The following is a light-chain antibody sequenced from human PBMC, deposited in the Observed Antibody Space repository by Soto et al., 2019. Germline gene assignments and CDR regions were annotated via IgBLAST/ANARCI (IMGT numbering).Light chain of an antibody. J-gene: IGLJ3*02. CDR1: SSDVGGYNY. Sequence: QSALTQPRSVSGSPGQSVTVSCTGTSSDVGGYNYVSWYQQHPGKAPKLVIYDVSKRPSGVPDRFSGSKSGNTASLTISGLQAEDEADYYCCSYAGSPWVFGGGTKLTVL. V-gene: IGLV2-11*01. CDR3: CSYAGSPWV. CDR2: DVS.